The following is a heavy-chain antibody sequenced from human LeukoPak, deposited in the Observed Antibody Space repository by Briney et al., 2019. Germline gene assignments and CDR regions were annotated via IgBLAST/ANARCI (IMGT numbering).Heavy chain of an antibody. CDR1: GYTFTSYD. D-gene: IGHD4-17*01. Sequence: ASVKVSCKASGYTFTSYDINWVRQATGQGLEWMGWMNPNSGNTGYAQKFQGRVTMTRNTSISTAYMELSSLRSEDTAVYYCARRGFTVTTDYYYYYMDVWGKGTTVTVSS. CDR3: ARRGFTVTTDYYYYYMDV. J-gene: IGHJ6*03. CDR2: MNPNSGNT. V-gene: IGHV1-8*01.